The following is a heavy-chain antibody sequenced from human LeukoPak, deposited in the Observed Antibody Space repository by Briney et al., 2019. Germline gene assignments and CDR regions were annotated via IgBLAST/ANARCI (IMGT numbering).Heavy chain of an antibody. Sequence: GGSLRLSCAASGFTVSSNYMSWVRQAPGKGLEWVSVIYSGGSTYYADSVKGRFTITRDNTRNSLFLQMYSLRAEDTAVYFCAREDGYCSGGNCYSYFDSWGQGTLVTVSS. D-gene: IGHD2-15*01. CDR2: IYSGGST. CDR3: AREDGYCSGGNCYSYFDS. CDR1: GFTVSSNY. J-gene: IGHJ4*02. V-gene: IGHV3-53*01.